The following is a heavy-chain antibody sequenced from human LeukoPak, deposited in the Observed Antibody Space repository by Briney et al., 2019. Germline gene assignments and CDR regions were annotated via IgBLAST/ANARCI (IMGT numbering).Heavy chain of an antibody. D-gene: IGHD5-12*01. V-gene: IGHV4-39*01. CDR3: ARTRGYSGYVDAYDI. CDR2: IYYSGST. J-gene: IGHJ3*02. CDR1: GGSMSSGSSY. Sequence: ASETLSLTCTVSGGSMSSGSSYWGWIRQPPGKGLEWIGTIYYSGSTYYNPSLKSRVTISADTSKNQFSLKLSSVTAADTAVYYCARTRGYSGYVDAYDIWGQGTMVTVFS.